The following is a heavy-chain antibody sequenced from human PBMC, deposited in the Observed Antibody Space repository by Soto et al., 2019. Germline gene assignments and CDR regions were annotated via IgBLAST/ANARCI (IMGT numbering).Heavy chain of an antibody. CDR1: GFTFSSYS. Sequence: GGSLRLSCAASGFTFSSYSMNWVRQAPGKGLEWVSSISSSSSYIYYADSVKGRFTISRDNAKNSLYLQMNSLRAEDTAVYYCAREPEGLIVATLPVIYGMDVWGQGTTVTVSS. D-gene: IGHD5-12*01. V-gene: IGHV3-21*01. CDR3: AREPEGLIVATLPVIYGMDV. CDR2: ISSSSSYI. J-gene: IGHJ6*02.